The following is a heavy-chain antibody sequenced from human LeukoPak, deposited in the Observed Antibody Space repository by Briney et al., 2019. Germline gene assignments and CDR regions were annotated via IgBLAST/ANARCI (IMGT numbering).Heavy chain of an antibody. V-gene: IGHV4-59*01. J-gene: IGHJ4*02. CDR1: GGSISSYY. Sequence: SETLSLTCTVSGGSISSYYWSWIRQPPGKGLEWTGYIYYSGSTNYNPSLKSRVTISVDTSKNQFSLKLSSVTAADTAVYYCARVRYSSGWYYFGYWGQGTLVTVSS. D-gene: IGHD6-19*01. CDR2: IYYSGST. CDR3: ARVRYSSGWYYFGY.